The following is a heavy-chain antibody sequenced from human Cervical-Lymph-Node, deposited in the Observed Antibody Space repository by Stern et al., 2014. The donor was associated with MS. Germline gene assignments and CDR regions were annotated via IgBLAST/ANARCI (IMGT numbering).Heavy chain of an antibody. Sequence: VQLVESGPGLLKPSETLSLTCTVSGDSIRTYFWTWIRQPPGKTLEWIGYIYYSGTANYNPPLRGRVPMPVAPPNKQSPLNRSLVTAADTAVYYCARKADWGDYFDYWGQGTLVTVSS. V-gene: IGHV4-59*08. D-gene: IGHD7-27*01. CDR3: ARKADWGDYFDY. CDR2: IYYSGTA. J-gene: IGHJ4*02. CDR1: GDSIRTYF.